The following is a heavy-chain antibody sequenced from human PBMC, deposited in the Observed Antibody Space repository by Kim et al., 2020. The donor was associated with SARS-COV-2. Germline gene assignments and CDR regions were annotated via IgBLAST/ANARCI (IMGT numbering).Heavy chain of an antibody. J-gene: IGHJ4*02. CDR2: INHSGST. CDR1: GGSFSGYY. V-gene: IGHV4-34*01. CDR3: ARGLRQLLF. Sequence: SETLSLTCAVYGGSFSGYYWSWIRQPPGKGLEWIGEINHSGSTNYNPSLKSRVTISVDTSKNQFSLKLSSVAAADTAVYYCARGLRQLLFWGQGTLVTVSS. D-gene: IGHD2-2*01.